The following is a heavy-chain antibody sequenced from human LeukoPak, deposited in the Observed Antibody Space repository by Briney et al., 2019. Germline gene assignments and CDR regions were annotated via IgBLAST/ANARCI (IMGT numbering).Heavy chain of an antibody. Sequence: GVSLRLSCAASGFTVSSNYMSWVRQAPGKGLEWVSVIYSGGSTYYADSVKGRFTISRDNPKNTLYLQMNSLRAEDTAVYYCAGIQLWSPFDYWGQGTLVTVSS. CDR1: GFTVSSNY. D-gene: IGHD5-18*01. CDR2: IYSGGST. CDR3: AGIQLWSPFDY. J-gene: IGHJ4*02. V-gene: IGHV3-66*01.